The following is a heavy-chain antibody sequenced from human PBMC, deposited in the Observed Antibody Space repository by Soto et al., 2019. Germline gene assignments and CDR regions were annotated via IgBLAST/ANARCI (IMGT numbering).Heavy chain of an antibody. CDR1: GFTFSSYS. Sequence: GGSLRLSCAASGFTFSSYSMNWVRQAPGKGLEWVSYISSSSSTIYYADSVKGRFTISRDNAKNSLYLQMNSLRDEDTAVYYCARVSTGFLEWLLMPYLDYWGQGTLVTVSS. V-gene: IGHV3-48*02. J-gene: IGHJ4*02. D-gene: IGHD3-3*01. CDR2: ISSSSSTI. CDR3: ARVSTGFLEWLLMPYLDY.